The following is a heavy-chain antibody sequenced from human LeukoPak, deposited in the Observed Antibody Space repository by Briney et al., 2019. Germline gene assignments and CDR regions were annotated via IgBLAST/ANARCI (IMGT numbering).Heavy chain of an antibody. D-gene: IGHD3-10*01. CDR2: INLGDSAT. Sequence: GESLKISCKGSGDNFNTHCIGWVRQMPGKGLEWMGIINLGDSATRYSPSFEGQVTISADTSINTAYLQWSSLKDSDTAIYYCARLLSDWEFGESWSDPWGQGTLVTVSS. CDR1: GDNFNTHC. J-gene: IGHJ5*02. V-gene: IGHV5-51*01. CDR3: ARLLSDWEFGESWSDP.